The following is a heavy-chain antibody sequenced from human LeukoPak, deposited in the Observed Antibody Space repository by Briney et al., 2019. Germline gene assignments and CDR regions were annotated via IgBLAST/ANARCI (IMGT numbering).Heavy chain of an antibody. V-gene: IGHV3-43*02. CDR3: ATAQGIAVAGDDY. D-gene: IGHD6-19*01. CDR2: ISGDGGST. J-gene: IGHJ4*02. CDR1: GFTFDDYA. Sequence: PGGSLRLSCAASGFTFDDYAMHWVRQAPGKGLEWVSLISGDGGSTYYADSVKGRFTISRDNSKNSLYLQMNSLRTEDTALYYCATAQGIAVAGDDYWGQGTLVTVSS.